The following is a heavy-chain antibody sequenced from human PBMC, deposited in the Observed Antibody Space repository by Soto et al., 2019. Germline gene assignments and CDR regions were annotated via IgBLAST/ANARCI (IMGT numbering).Heavy chain of an antibody. CDR2: VYYRGRS. V-gene: IGHV4-39*01. CDR1: GGSVSNSNYY. CDR3: VSQRASVLTQAYFDY. J-gene: IGHJ4*02. Sequence: LSLTCTVSGGSVSNSNYYWGWIRQSPGKGLEWIGSVYYRGRSYSKSSVKSRVTISVDTSKNQFSLNLNSVTASDTAVYFCVSQRASVLTQAYFDYWGPGALVTVS. D-gene: IGHD2-8*01.